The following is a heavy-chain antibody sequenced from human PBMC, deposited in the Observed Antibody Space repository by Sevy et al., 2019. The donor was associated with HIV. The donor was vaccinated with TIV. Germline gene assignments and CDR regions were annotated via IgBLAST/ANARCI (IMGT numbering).Heavy chain of an antibody. D-gene: IGHD2-15*01. CDR1: GYTFTTYH. CDR2: ISPHNGDT. V-gene: IGHV1-18*01. Sequence: ASLKVSCKISGYTFTTYHITWVRQAPGQGPECMGRISPHNGDTNYAPKFQGRVTMITDKSTSTAYMELRSLGSDDTAVYYCARAHCSGGRCYSLAYWGQGTLVTVSS. CDR3: ARAHCSGGRCYSLAY. J-gene: IGHJ4*02.